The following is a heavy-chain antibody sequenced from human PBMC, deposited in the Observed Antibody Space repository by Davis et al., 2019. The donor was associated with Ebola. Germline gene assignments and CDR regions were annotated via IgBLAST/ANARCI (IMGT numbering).Heavy chain of an antibody. CDR1: AYTFTSYG. CDR3: ARDQRYDDYYYYGMDV. V-gene: IGHV1-18*01. CDR2: ISADNGNT. Sequence: ASVKVSCKASAYTFTSYGISWVRQAPGQGLEWMGWISADNGNTNYAQKLQGRVTMTTDTSTSTAYMELRSLRSDDTAVYYCARDQRYDDYYYYGMDVWGKGTTVTVSS. J-gene: IGHJ6*04. D-gene: IGHD3-3*01.